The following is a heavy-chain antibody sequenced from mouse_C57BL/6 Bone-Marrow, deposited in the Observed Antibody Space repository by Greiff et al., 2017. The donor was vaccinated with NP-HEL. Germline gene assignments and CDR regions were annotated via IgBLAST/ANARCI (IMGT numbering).Heavy chain of an antibody. V-gene: IGHV5-15*01. D-gene: IGHD1-1*01. CDR2: ISNLAYSI. J-gene: IGHJ4*01. CDR3: ARHYYYGSSSYAMDY. CDR1: GFTFSDYG. Sequence: EVNLVESGGGLVQPGGSLKLSCAASGFTFSDYGMAWVRQAPRKGPEWVAFISNLAYSIYYADTVTGRFTISRENAKNTLYLEMSSLRSEDTAMYYCARHYYYGSSSYAMDYWGQGTSVTVSS.